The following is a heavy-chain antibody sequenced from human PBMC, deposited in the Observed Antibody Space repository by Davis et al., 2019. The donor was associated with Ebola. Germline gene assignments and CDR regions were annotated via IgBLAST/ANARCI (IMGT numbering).Heavy chain of an antibody. D-gene: IGHD2-15*01. CDR1: GFTFSSYG. J-gene: IGHJ4*02. CDR3: ARFLGYCSGGSCPLDY. CDR2: IWFDGSNK. V-gene: IGHV3-33*01. Sequence: GESLKISCAASGFTFSSYGMHWVRQAPGKGLEWVAVIWFDGSNKYYADSVKGRFTISRDNSKKTLYLQMNSLRAEDTAVYYCARFLGYCSGGSCPLDYWGQGTLVTVSS.